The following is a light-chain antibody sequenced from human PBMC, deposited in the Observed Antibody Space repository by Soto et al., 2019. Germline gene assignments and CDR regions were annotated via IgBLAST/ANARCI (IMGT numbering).Light chain of an antibody. V-gene: IGKV1-39*01. Sequence: DIQMTQSPSSLSASVGDRFTITCRASQSISTYLHWYQQKPGTAPKLLIYATSTLQSGVPSRFSGSGSGTDFTLTINSLQPEDFATYYCLPDYHYPLTFGGGTKVDIK. J-gene: IGKJ4*01. CDR1: QSISTY. CDR2: ATS. CDR3: LPDYHYPLT.